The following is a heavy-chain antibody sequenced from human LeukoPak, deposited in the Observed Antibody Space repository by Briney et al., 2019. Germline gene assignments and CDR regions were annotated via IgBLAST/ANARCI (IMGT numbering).Heavy chain of an antibody. D-gene: IGHD5-18*01. CDR3: ARGGYSYGYWFFAFDI. J-gene: IGHJ3*02. V-gene: IGHV3-48*03. CDR1: GFTFSSYE. Sequence: GGSLRLSCAASGFTFSSYEMNWVRLAPGKGLEWVSYISSSGSTIYYADSVKGRFTISRDNAKNSLYLQMNSLRAEDTAVYYCARGGYSYGYWFFAFDIWGQGTMVTVSS. CDR2: ISSSGSTI.